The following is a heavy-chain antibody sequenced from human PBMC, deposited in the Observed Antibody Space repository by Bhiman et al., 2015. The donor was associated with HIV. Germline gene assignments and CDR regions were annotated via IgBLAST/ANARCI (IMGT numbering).Heavy chain of an antibody. V-gene: IGHV3-30-3*01. CDR2: ISYDGSNK. Sequence: QVQLVESGGGVVQPGRSLRLSCAASGFTFSSYAMHWVRQAPGKGLEWVAVISYDGSNKYYADSVKGRFTISRDNSKNTVYLQMNSLRAEDTAVYYCTTDQEFTLDYWGQGTLVTVSS. J-gene: IGHJ4*02. CDR1: GFTFSSYA. CDR3: TTDQEFTLDY. D-gene: IGHD2-15*01.